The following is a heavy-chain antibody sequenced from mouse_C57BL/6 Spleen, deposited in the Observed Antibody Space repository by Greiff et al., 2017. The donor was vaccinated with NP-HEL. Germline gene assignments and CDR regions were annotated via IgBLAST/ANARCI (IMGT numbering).Heavy chain of an antibody. V-gene: IGHV5-17*01. J-gene: IGHJ4*01. Sequence: EVHLVESGGGLVKPGGSLKLSCAASGFTFSDYGMHWVRQAPEKGLEWVAYISSGSSTIYYADTVKGRFTISRDNAKNTLFLQMTSLRSEDTAMYYCARKEGNAMDYWGQGTSVTVSS. CDR2: ISSGSSTI. CDR1: GFTFSDYG. CDR3: ARKEGNAMDY.